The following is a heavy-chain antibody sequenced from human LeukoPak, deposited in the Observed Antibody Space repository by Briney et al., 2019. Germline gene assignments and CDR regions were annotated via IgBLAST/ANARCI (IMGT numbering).Heavy chain of an antibody. Sequence: ASVKVSCKASGYTFTSYGISWVRQAPRQGFEGVGWISAYNGNTHYAQELQGRVTMTTDTSTSTAYMELRSLRSDDTAVYYCARVFLGYDILTGYYMAHFDYWGQGTLVTVSS. CDR2: ISAYNGNT. CDR3: ARVFLGYDILTGYYMAHFDY. V-gene: IGHV1-18*01. CDR1: GYTFTSYG. D-gene: IGHD3-9*01. J-gene: IGHJ4*02.